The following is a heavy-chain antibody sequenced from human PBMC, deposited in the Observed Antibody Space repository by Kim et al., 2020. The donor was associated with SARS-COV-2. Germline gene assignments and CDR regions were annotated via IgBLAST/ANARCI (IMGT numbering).Heavy chain of an antibody. CDR3: ARGSLMVRGASAD. CDR2: ISSSSSYK. J-gene: IGHJ4*02. Sequence: GGSLRLSCAASGFTFSSYSMNWVRQASGKGLEWVSSISSSSSYKYYADSVKGRFTISRDNAKHSLYLQMYSLRADDTAVYYCARGSLMVRGASADWGQGTLVTVSS. V-gene: IGHV3-21*01. CDR1: GFTFSSYS. D-gene: IGHD3-10*01.